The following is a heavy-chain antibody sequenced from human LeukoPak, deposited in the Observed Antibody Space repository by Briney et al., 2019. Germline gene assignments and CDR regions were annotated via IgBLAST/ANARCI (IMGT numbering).Heavy chain of an antibody. CDR2: INPNSGGT. CDR1: GYSFTGYY. V-gene: IGHV1-2*06. CDR3: ARAMSGHSWYLDY. D-gene: IGHD6-13*01. J-gene: IGHJ4*02. Sequence: ASVKVSCKASGYSFTGYYMHWVRQAPGQGPEWMGRINPNSGGTNYAQKFQGRVTMTRDTSISTAYMELSRLSSDDTAVYFCARAMSGHSWYLDYWGQGTLVTVSS.